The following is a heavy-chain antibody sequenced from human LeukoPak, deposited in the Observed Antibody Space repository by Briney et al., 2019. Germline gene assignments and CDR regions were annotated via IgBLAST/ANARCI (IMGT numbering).Heavy chain of an antibody. D-gene: IGHD5-18*01. CDR1: GFTFSSYG. J-gene: IGHJ4*02. V-gene: IGHV3-23*01. CDR2: ISGSGGST. Sequence: PGGSLRLSCAASGFTFSSYGMSWVRQAPGKGLEWVSAISGSGGSTYYADSVKGRFTISRDNSKNTLYLQMNSLRAEDTAVYYCAKARGYSYGSPPEGWGQGTLVTVSS. CDR3: AKARGYSYGSPPEG.